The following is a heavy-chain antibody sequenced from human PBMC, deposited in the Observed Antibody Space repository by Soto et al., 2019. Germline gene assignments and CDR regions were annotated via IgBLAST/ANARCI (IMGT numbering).Heavy chain of an antibody. CDR1: GGSFSGYY. CDR2: INHSGST. V-gene: IGHV4-34*01. CDR3: ARGSMVRGVIKRFYYYYMDV. Sequence: QVQLQQWGAGLLKPSESLSLTCAVYGGSFSGYYWSWIRQPPGKGLEWIGEINHSGSTNYNPSLKSRVTISVDTSKNQFSLKLSSVTAADTAVYYCARGSMVRGVIKRFYYYYMDVWGKGTTVTVSS. J-gene: IGHJ6*03. D-gene: IGHD3-10*01.